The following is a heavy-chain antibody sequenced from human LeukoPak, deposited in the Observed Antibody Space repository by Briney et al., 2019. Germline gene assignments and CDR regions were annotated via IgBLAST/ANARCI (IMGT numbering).Heavy chain of an antibody. CDR2: INPNSGGT. CDR3: ATDFSYSSGWYATFDY. V-gene: IGHV1-2*06. Sequence: GASVKVSCKVSGYTLTELSMHWVRQAPGQGLEWMGRINPNSGGTNYAQKFQGRVTMTRDTSISTAYMELSRLRSDDTAVYYCATDFSYSSGWYATFDYWGQGTLVTVSS. D-gene: IGHD6-19*01. J-gene: IGHJ4*02. CDR1: GYTLTELS.